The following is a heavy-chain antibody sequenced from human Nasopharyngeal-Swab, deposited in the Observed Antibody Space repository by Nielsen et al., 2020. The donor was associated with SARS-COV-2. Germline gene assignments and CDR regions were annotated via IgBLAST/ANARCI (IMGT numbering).Heavy chain of an antibody. V-gene: IGHV3-9*01. Sequence: SLKISCAASGFTFDDYAMHWVRQAPGKGLEWVSGISWNSGSIGYADSVKGRFTISRDNAKNSLYLQMNSLRAEDTALYYCAKTMVYSSSSYYFDYWGQGTLVTASS. D-gene: IGHD6-6*01. CDR1: GFTFDDYA. J-gene: IGHJ4*02. CDR2: ISWNSGSI. CDR3: AKTMVYSSSSYYFDY.